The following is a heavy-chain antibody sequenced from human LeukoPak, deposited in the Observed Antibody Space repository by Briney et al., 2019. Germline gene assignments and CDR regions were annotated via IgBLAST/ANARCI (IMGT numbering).Heavy chain of an antibody. CDR2: IIPIFGTA. CDR3: ARDLRDGPYYYYGMDV. Sequence: SVKVSCKASGGTFSSYAISWVRQAPGQGLEWMGGIIPIFGTANYAQKFQGRVTITADESTSTAYMELSSLRSEDTAVYYCARDLRDGPYYYYGMDVWGQGTTVTVSS. J-gene: IGHJ6*02. V-gene: IGHV1-69*13. CDR1: GGTFSSYA.